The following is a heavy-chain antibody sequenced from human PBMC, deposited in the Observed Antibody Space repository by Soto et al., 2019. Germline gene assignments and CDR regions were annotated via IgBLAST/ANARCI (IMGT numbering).Heavy chain of an antibody. CDR3: AGGNCMSTSCHRYSFAY. CDR1: GSTISSDS. V-gene: IGHV1-69*12. D-gene: IGHD2-2*01. CDR2: FIPIFGTA. J-gene: IGHJ4*02. Sequence: QVQLVQSGAEVTKPGSSVKVSCKASGSTISSDSISWLRQAPGQGLDRMGGFIPIFGTANYAQKFQGRVTITAFDTTRTAYLELSSLRFEDTSVYYCAGGNCMSTSCHRYSFAYRGQGTLVTVSS.